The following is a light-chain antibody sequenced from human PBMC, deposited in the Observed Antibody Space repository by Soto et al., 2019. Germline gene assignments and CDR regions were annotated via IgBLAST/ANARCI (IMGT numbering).Light chain of an antibody. Sequence: QSALTQPRSVSGSLGQSVTISCTGTSYDVGGYNFVSWYQQHPSKAPKPMIYDVSKRPSGVPDRFSGSKSGNMASLTISGLRAEDEADYYCYSYAGSYTVVFGGGTKVTVL. V-gene: IGLV2-11*01. CDR1: SYDVGGYNF. CDR2: DVS. CDR3: YSYAGSYTVV. J-gene: IGLJ2*01.